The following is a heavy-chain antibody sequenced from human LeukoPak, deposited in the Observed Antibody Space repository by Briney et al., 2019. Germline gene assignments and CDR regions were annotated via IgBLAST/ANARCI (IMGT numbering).Heavy chain of an antibody. CDR3: ASIEHSGYDSRGPYYYGMDV. J-gene: IGHJ6*02. D-gene: IGHD5-12*01. Sequence: ASVKVSCKASGYTFTIYGISWVRQAPGQGLEWMGWISAYNGNTNYAQKLQGRVTMTTDTSTSTAYMELRSLRSDDTAVYYCASIEHSGYDSRGPYYYGMDVWGQGTTVTVSS. CDR2: ISAYNGNT. CDR1: GYTFTIYG. V-gene: IGHV1-18*01.